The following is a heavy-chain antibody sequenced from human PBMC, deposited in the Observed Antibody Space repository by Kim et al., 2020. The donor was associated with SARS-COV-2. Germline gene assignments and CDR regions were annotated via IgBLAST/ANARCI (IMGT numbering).Heavy chain of an antibody. V-gene: IGHV3-53*01. CDR3: AREMVRSGYYDSSGYPFDY. D-gene: IGHD3-22*01. J-gene: IGHJ4*02. CDR1: GFTVSSNY. CDR2: IYSGGST. Sequence: GGSLRLSCAASGFTVSSNYMSWVRQAPGKGLEWVSVIYSGGSTYYADSVKGRFTISRDNSKNTLYLQMNSLRAEDTAVYYCAREMVRSGYYDSSGYPFDYWGQGTLVTVSS.